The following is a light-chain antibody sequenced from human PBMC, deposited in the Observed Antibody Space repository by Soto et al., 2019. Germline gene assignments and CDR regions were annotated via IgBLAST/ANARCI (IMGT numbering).Light chain of an antibody. J-gene: IGLJ3*02. CDR3: NSYTSSSTLL. V-gene: IGLV2-14*01. CDR1: SSDVGDYNF. CDR2: EVS. Sequence: QSALTQPASVSGSPGQSITISGTGTSSDVGDYNFVSWYQQHPGKAPKLIIYEVSYRPSGVSYRFSGSKSGNTASLTISGLQAEDEADYYCNSYTSSSTLLFGGGTKLTVL.